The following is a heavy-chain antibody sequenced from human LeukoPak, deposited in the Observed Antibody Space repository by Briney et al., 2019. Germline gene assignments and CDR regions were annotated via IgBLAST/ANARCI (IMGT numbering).Heavy chain of an antibody. CDR2: INPSSGGT. V-gene: IGHV1-2*02. J-gene: IGHJ4*02. CDR3: ARVLRDSTGYYYYDYFDY. D-gene: IGHD3-22*01. CDR1: GYTFTGYY. Sequence: ASVKVSCKASGYTFTGYYIHWVRQAPGQGLEWMGWINPSSGGTNYAQKFQGRVTMTRDTSISTAYMELSRLRSDDTAVYYCARVLRDSTGYYYYDYFDYWGQGTLVTVSS.